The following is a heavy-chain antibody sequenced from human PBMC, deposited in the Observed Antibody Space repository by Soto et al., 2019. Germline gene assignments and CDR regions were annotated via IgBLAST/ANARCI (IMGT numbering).Heavy chain of an antibody. D-gene: IGHD2-2*01. Sequence: GESLKISCQGSGYSFTSYWIGWVRQMPGKGLEWMGIIYPGDSDTRYSPSFQGQVTISADKSISTAYLQWSSLKASDTAMYYCARPSLGVPAAPYDAFDIWGQGTMVTVSS. CDR3: ARPSLGVPAAPYDAFDI. CDR2: IYPGDSDT. V-gene: IGHV5-51*01. J-gene: IGHJ3*02. CDR1: GYSFTSYW.